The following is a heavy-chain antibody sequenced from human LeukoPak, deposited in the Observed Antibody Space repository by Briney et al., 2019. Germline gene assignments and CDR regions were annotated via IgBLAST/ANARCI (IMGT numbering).Heavy chain of an antibody. V-gene: IGHV3-53*01. J-gene: IGHJ4*02. D-gene: IGHD6-13*01. CDR3: AREGASSSFGY. CDR1: GFTVRSNY. CDR2: LYSGGNT. Sequence: GGSLRLSCVVSGFTVRSNYMSWVRQAPGKGLEWVSVLYSGGNTYHADSVKGRFTISRDNSKNTLYLQMNSLRAEDTAVYYCAREGASSSFGYWGQGTLVTVSS.